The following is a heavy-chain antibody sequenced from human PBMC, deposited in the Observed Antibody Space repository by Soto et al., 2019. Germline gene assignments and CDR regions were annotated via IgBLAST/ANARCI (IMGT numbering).Heavy chain of an antibody. J-gene: IGHJ6*02. Sequence: ASVKVSCKASGYSFTTYYLQWVRQAPGQGLEWMGILNPNGGFTNYAQKFQGRVTMTRDTSTSTVYMELSSLRSEDTAVYYCARDAPYYDFWSGYYTGRVYGMDVWGQGTTVTVSS. V-gene: IGHV1-46*01. CDR3: ARDAPYYDFWSGYYTGRVYGMDV. D-gene: IGHD3-3*01. CDR1: GYSFTTYY. CDR2: LNPNGGFT.